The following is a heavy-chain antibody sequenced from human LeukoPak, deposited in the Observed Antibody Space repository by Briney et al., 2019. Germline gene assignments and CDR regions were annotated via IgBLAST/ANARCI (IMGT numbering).Heavy chain of an antibody. V-gene: IGHV3-74*01. Sequence: GGSLRLSCAVSGFTFSTYWMHWVRQAPGKGLVWVSRINSDGTATHYADSVQGRFIISRDNAKNTLYLQMNNLRAEDTAVYYCARAYYDFWSADDAFDIWGQGTMVTVSS. D-gene: IGHD3-3*01. CDR2: INSDGTAT. CDR3: ARAYYDFWSADDAFDI. J-gene: IGHJ3*02. CDR1: GFTFSTYW.